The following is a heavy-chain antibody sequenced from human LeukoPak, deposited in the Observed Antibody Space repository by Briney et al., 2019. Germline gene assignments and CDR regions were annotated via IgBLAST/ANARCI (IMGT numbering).Heavy chain of an antibody. J-gene: IGHJ1*01. CDR1: GFIFENYG. V-gene: IGHV3-30*03. Sequence: GGSLRLSCAASGFIFENYGMHWVRQAPGQGLQWVAVISYDGSTKYCGDSVKGRFTISRDNSKNTLFLELNSLRAEDTAVYYCATDAYFDMRGGPRRWGQGTLVSVSS. D-gene: IGHD3-9*01. CDR3: ATDAYFDMRGGPRR. CDR2: ISYDGSTK.